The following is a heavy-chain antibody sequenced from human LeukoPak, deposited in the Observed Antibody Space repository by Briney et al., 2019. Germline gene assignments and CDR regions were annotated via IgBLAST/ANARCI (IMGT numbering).Heavy chain of an antibody. Sequence: PGGSLRLSCAASGFTVSSNYMSWVRRAPGKGLEWVSVIYSGGSTYYADSVKGRFTTSRDNSKNTLYLQMNSLRAEDTAVYYCARDKWGAVAGLDYWGQGTLVTVSS. CDR1: GFTVSSNY. J-gene: IGHJ4*02. D-gene: IGHD6-19*01. V-gene: IGHV3-53*01. CDR3: ARDKWGAVAGLDY. CDR2: IYSGGST.